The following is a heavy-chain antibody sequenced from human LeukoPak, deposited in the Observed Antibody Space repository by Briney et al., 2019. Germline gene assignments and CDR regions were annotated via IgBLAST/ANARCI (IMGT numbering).Heavy chain of an antibody. V-gene: IGHV4-38-2*02. CDR1: GYSISSGYY. Sequence: SETLSLTCTVSGYSISSGYYWGWIRQPPGKGLEWIGSIYHSGSTYCNPSLKSRVTISVDTSKNQFSLKLSSVTAADTAVYYCAREYYDSNKAPALDIWGQGTMVTVSS. CDR2: IYHSGST. J-gene: IGHJ3*02. CDR3: AREYYDSNKAPALDI. D-gene: IGHD3-22*01.